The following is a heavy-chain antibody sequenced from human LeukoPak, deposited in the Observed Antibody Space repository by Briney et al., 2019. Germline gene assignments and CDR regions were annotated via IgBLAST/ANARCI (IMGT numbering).Heavy chain of an antibody. D-gene: IGHD3-10*01. CDR2: ISAYNGNT. J-gene: IGHJ6*03. V-gene: IGHV1-18*01. CDR3: AREGITMVRGVTHRDYYYFYYMDV. Sequence: ASVKVSCKASGYTFTSYGISWVRQAPGQGLEWMGWISAYNGNTNYAQKLQGRVTMTTDTFTSTAYMELRSLRSDDTAVYYCAREGITMVRGVTHRDYYYFYYMDVWGNGTTVTISS. CDR1: GYTFTSYG.